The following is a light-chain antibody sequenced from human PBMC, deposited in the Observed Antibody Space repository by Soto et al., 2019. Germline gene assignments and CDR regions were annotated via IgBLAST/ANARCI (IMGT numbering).Light chain of an antibody. V-gene: IGKV3-15*01. CDR2: GSS. Sequence: EIVMTQYPASLSVSPGERATLSCRASQSIRTNLAWYQQKVGQAPRLLIYGSSTRATGIPARFSGSGSGTEFTLTISSLQSEDFAVYYCQQYSHWPPGYTFGQGTKLEI. CDR1: QSIRTN. CDR3: QQYSHWPPGYT. J-gene: IGKJ2*01.